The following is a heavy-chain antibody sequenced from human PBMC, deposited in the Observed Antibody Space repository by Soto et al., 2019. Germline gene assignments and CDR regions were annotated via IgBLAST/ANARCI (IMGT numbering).Heavy chain of an antibody. CDR2: INPNSGGT. V-gene: IGHV1-2*02. D-gene: IGHD2-2*01. CDR3: ARGYCSSTSCYFGWFDP. Sequence: QVQLVQSGAEVKKPGASVKVSCKASGYTFTGYYMHWVRQAPGQGLESMGWINPNSGGTNYAQKFQGRVTMTRDTSISTAYMELSRLRSDDTAVYYCARGYCSSTSCYFGWFDPWGQGTLVTVSS. J-gene: IGHJ5*02. CDR1: GYTFTGYY.